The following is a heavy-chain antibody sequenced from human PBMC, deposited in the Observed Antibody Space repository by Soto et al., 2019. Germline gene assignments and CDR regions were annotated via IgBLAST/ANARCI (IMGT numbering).Heavy chain of an antibody. Sequence: PVGSLRLSCAASGFTFSSYSMNWVRQAPGKGLEWVSSISSSSSYIYYADSVKGRFTISRDNAKNSLYLQMNSLRAEDTAVYYCARSRPGYSYGYGWFDPWGQGTLVTVSS. CDR3: ARSRPGYSYGYGWFDP. D-gene: IGHD5-18*01. V-gene: IGHV3-21*01. CDR2: ISSSSSYI. CDR1: GFTFSSYS. J-gene: IGHJ5*02.